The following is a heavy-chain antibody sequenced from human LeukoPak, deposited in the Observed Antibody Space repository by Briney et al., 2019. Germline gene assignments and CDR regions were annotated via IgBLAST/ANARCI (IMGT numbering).Heavy chain of an antibody. CDR2: ISGSGGST. CDR3: AKDGGPIVGARNDDAFDI. CDR1: GFTFSSYA. V-gene: IGHV3-23*01. D-gene: IGHD1-26*01. Sequence: GGSLRLSCAASGFTFSSYAMSWVRQAPGKGLEWVSAISGSGGSTYYADSVKGRFTISRDNSKNTLYLQMNSLRAEDTAVYYCAKDGGPIVGARNDDAFDIWGQGTMVTVSS. J-gene: IGHJ3*02.